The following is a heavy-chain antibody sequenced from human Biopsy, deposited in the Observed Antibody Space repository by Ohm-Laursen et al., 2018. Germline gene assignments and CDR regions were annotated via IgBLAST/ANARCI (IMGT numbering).Heavy chain of an antibody. CDR2: IIAVSGLV. V-gene: IGHV1-69*10. Sequence: ASVKVSCKVSGGTFSNYAISWVRQAPGEGLEWMGGIIAVSGLVNYAPKFQGRVSITADKSTTTAYMELSNLKSEDTAVYYCATPFQYYDSWGGYPPFDRWGQGTLVTVSS. J-gene: IGHJ4*02. CDR1: GGTFSNYA. CDR3: ATPFQYYDSWGGYPPFDR. D-gene: IGHD3-3*01.